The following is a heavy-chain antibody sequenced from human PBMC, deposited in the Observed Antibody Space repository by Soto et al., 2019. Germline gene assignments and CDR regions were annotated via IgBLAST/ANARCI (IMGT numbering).Heavy chain of an antibody. CDR2: INHSGST. Sequence: PSETLSLTCAVYGGSFSGYYWSWIRQPPGKGLEWIGEINHSGSTNYDPSLRSQVTISVDTSKNHFSLKLRSVTAADTAVYYCARQTGAFGYYFDYWGPGTLVTVSS. D-gene: IGHD3-3*01. CDR1: GGSFSGYY. CDR3: ARQTGAFGYYFDY. J-gene: IGHJ4*02. V-gene: IGHV4-34*01.